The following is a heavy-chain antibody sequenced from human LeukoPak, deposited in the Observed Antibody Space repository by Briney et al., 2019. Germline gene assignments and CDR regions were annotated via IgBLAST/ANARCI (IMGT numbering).Heavy chain of an antibody. CDR3: AKGAAAGIRGYFDY. CDR2: ISYNRDGI. J-gene: IGHJ4*02. CDR1: GLTLDVYA. V-gene: IGHV3-9*01. D-gene: IGHD6-25*01. Sequence: GGSVRLLCVASGLTLDVYAMHWARQAPGEGLEWVSGISYNRDGIGYADSVKGRFTVSRDNAKNSLYLQMNSLRSEDTALYYCAKGAAAGIRGYFDYWGQGILVTVSS.